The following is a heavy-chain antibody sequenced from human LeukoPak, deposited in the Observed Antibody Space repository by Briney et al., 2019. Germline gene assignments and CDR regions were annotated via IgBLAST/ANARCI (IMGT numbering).Heavy chain of an antibody. D-gene: IGHD3-22*01. Sequence: ASVKVSCKTSGYSFTDYAITWVRQVRGQGLQWVGWISASNGNTDYAQSFRGRVTMTTDTSTSTAYMELRSLRSDDTAVYYCARLPEYYDTSGPIKDGFDMWGQGTSVTASS. CDR2: ISASNGNT. CDR1: GYSFTDYA. J-gene: IGHJ3*02. V-gene: IGHV1-18*01. CDR3: ARLPEYYDTSGPIKDGFDM.